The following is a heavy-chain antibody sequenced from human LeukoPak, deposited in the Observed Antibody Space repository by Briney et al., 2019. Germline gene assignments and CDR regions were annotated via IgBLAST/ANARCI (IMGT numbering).Heavy chain of an antibody. CDR3: ATRPGYSGYVHYFDY. CDR1: GCTLTELS. D-gene: IGHD5-12*01. CDR2: FDPEDGET. V-gene: IGHV1-24*01. Sequence: ASVKVSCKVSGCTLTELSMHWVRQAPGKGLEWMGGFDPEDGETIYAQKFQGRVTMTEDTSTDTAYMELSSLRSEDTAVYYCATRPGYSGYVHYFDYWGQGTLVTVSS. J-gene: IGHJ4*02.